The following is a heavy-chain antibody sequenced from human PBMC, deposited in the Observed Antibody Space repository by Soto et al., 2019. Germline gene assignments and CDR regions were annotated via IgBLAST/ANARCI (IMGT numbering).Heavy chain of an antibody. J-gene: IGHJ6*02. D-gene: IGHD2-21*02. V-gene: IGHV4-59*01. CDR2: MYNTGST. CDR3: ARDLWGYCGTDCYPLDV. Sequence: QVQLQESGPGLVKPSETLSLTCTVSGGSISSYYWSWIRQPPGKGLEWIGYMYNTGSTVYNPSLKRRLTISVDTSKNQFSLKLNAVTAADTAVYYCARDLWGYCGTDCYPLDVWGQGTTVTVSS. CDR1: GGSISSYY.